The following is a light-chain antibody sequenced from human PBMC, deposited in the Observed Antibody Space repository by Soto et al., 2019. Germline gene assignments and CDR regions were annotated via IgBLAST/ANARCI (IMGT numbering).Light chain of an antibody. CDR1: SSDVGSYDL. CDR3: CSYAGGSTFYV. Sequence: QSALTQPASVSGSPGQSITIPCTGTSSDVGSYDLVSWYQQHPGKAPQLMIYEGSKRPSGVSNRFSGSKSGNTASLTISGLQAEDEADYYCCSYAGGSTFYVFGNGTKVTVL. J-gene: IGLJ1*01. V-gene: IGLV2-23*03. CDR2: EGS.